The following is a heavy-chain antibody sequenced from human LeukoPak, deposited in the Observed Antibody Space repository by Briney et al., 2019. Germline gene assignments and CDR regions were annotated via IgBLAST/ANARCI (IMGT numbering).Heavy chain of an antibody. D-gene: IGHD3-22*01. CDR3: ARDPLRDYYDSSGYWAD. Sequence: QTGGSLRLSCAASGFTFSSYWMSWVRQAPGKGLEWVANIKQDGSEKYYVDSVKGRFTISRGNAKNSLYLQMNSLRAEDTAVYYCARDPLRDYYDSSGYWADWGQGTLVTVSS. J-gene: IGHJ4*02. CDR2: IKQDGSEK. CDR1: GFTFSSYW. V-gene: IGHV3-7*01.